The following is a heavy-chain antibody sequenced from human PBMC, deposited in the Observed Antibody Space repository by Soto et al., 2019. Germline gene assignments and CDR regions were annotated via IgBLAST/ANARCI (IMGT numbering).Heavy chain of an antibody. CDR2: INPNSGGT. D-gene: IGHD3-22*01. J-gene: IGHJ5*02. V-gene: IGHV1-2*02. Sequence: ASVKVSCKASGYTFTGYYMHWVRQAPGQGLEWMGWINPNSGGTNYAQKFQGRVTMTRDTSISAAYMELSRLRSDDTAVYYCAREESNGDAKEAYYYDSSGYYGGWFDHWGQGTLVTVSS. CDR3: AREESNGDAKEAYYYDSSGYYGGWFDH. CDR1: GYTFTGYY.